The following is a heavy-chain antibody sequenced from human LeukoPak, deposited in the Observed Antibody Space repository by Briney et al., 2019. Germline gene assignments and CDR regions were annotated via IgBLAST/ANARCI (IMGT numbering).Heavy chain of an antibody. V-gene: IGHV4-59*12. J-gene: IGHJ6*03. CDR2: IYYSGST. CDR1: GGSISSYY. D-gene: IGHD3-9*01. Sequence: PSETLSLTCTVSGGSISSYYWSWIRQPPGKGLEWIGYIYYSGSTNYNPSLKSRVTISVDTSKNQFSLKLSSVTAADTAVYYCARGTLRYFDWPHYYYYMDVWGKGTTVTISS. CDR3: ARGTLRYFDWPHYYYYMDV.